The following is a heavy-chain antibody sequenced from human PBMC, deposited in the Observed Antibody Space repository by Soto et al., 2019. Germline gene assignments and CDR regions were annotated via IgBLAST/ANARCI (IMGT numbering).Heavy chain of an antibody. J-gene: IGHJ5*02. D-gene: IGHD6-13*01. CDR3: ASSLGYSSSWYPIAVAGTNWFDP. V-gene: IGHV3-7*01. CDR2: IKQDGSEK. Sequence: GGSLRLSCTASRLTFSNFWMNWVRQAPGRGLEWVANIKQDGSEKYYVDSVKGRFTISRDNAKSSVYLQMNSLRAEDTAVYYCASSLGYSSSWYPIAVAGTNWFDPWGQGTLVTVSS. CDR1: RLTFSNFW.